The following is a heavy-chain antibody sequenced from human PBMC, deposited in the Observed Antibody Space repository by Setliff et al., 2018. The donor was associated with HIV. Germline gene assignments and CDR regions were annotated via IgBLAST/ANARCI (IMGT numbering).Heavy chain of an antibody. CDR2: IKTHGETI. J-gene: IGHJ4*02. D-gene: IGHD2-2*03. Sequence: PGGSLRLSCVTSGFTFSNVWMSWVRQAPGKGLEWVATIKTHGETIYYVDSVKGRFTIYRDNAKNSLSLQMNSLTAEDTAVYYCAKVDNGHCTSASCRDFDYWGQGTLVTVSS. V-gene: IGHV3-7*03. CDR3: AKVDNGHCTSASCRDFDY. CDR1: GFTFSNVW.